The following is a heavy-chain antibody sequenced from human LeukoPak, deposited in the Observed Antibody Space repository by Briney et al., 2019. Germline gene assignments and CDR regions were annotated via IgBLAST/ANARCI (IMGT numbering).Heavy chain of an antibody. V-gene: IGHV3-23*01. Sequence: GGSLRLSCAAFSGFAMSWVRQAPGKGLEWVSAINGHGDDTYYPDSVKGLFTISRDNSNNTLYLQMNSLRAEDTAVYYCAKGHRSSSSFFDSWGQGSLVTVSS. D-gene: IGHD6-19*01. CDR2: INGHGDDT. CDR1: SGFA. CDR3: AKGHRSSSSFFDS. J-gene: IGHJ4*02.